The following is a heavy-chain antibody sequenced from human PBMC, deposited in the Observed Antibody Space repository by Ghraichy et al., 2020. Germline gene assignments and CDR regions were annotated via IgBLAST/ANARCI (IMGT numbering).Heavy chain of an antibody. CDR1: GGTFSSYA. CDR2: IIPILGIA. V-gene: IGHV1-69*04. J-gene: IGHJ4*02. D-gene: IGHD3-16*01. CDR3: ARAPRGQTWGFDY. Sequence: VKVSCKASGGTFSSYAISWVRQAPGQGLEWMGRIIPILGIANYAQKFQGRVTITADKSTSTAYMELSSLRSEDTAVYYCARAPRGQTWGFDYGGQGTLVTVSS.